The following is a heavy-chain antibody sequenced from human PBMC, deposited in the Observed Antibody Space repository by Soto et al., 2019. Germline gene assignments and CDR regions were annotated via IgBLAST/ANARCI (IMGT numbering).Heavy chain of an antibody. CDR2: IYPGDSDT. CDR3: SLYLCSGTTSNSLVY. D-gene: IGHD2-15*01. Sequence: GESLKISCKGSGYRFTNYWIGWVRQMPGKGLEWMGIIYPGDSDTRYSPSFQGQVTISADKSINTAYLQWSSLKASDTAMSYCSLYLCSGTTSNSLVYWGQGTQVTVSS. J-gene: IGHJ4*02. CDR1: GYRFTNYW. V-gene: IGHV5-51*01.